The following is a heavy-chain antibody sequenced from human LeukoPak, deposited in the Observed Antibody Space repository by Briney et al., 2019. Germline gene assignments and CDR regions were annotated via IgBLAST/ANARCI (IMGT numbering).Heavy chain of an antibody. J-gene: IGHJ4*02. CDR3: ARRRISYYDSSGLDY. V-gene: IGHV4-34*01. Sequence: PSETLSLTCAVYGGSFSGYYWSWIRQPPGKGLEWIGEINHSGSTNYNPSLKSRVTISVDTSKNQFSLKLSSVTAADTAVYYCARRRISYYDSSGLDYWGQGTLVTVSS. CDR1: GGSFSGYY. CDR2: INHSGST. D-gene: IGHD3-22*01.